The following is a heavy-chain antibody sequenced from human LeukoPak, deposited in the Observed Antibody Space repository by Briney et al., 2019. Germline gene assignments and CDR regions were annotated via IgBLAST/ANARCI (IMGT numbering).Heavy chain of an antibody. V-gene: IGHV3-7*01. CDR3: ARDEIYYDILTGYRHFDY. Sequence: SGGSLRLSCVASGFTFSSNWMSWVRQAPGKGLEWVANIKQDESEKNYVDSVKGRFTISRDNAKNSMYLQMNSLRAEDTAVYYCARDEIYYDILTGYRHFDYWGQGTLVTVFS. J-gene: IGHJ4*02. CDR1: GFTFSSNW. CDR2: IKQDESEK. D-gene: IGHD3-9*01.